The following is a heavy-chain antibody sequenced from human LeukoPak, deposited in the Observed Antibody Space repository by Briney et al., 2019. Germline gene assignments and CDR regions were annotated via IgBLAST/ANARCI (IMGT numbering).Heavy chain of an antibody. Sequence: GGSLRLSCAASGFTFSSYGMHWVRQAPGKGLEWVAVIWYGGSNKYYADSVKGRFTISRDNSKNTLYLQMNSLRAEDTAVYYCAKDLGGLKYWGQGTLSPSPQ. CDR1: GFTFSSYG. CDR3: AKDLGGLKY. CDR2: IWYGGSNK. V-gene: IGHV3-30*02. J-gene: IGHJ4*02. D-gene: IGHD1-26*01.